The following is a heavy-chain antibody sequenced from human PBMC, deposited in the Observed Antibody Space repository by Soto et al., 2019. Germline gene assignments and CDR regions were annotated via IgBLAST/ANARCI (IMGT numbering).Heavy chain of an antibody. J-gene: IGHJ4*02. V-gene: IGHV5-51*01. Sequence: GESPKTSCQGHGYSFTSYWIGWVRQMPGKGPEWMGIIYPGDSDTRYSPSFQGRVTISADKSISTAYLQWSSLKASDTAMYYCARGPVYFIAVAGTNFDYWGQGTLVTVSS. CDR2: IYPGDSDT. CDR3: ARGPVYFIAVAGTNFDY. CDR1: GYSFTSYW. D-gene: IGHD6-19*01.